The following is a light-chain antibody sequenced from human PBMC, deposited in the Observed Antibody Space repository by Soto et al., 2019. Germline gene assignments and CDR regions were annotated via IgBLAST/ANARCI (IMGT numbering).Light chain of an antibody. CDR1: ISDFVLYNY. CDR3: SSYTTIKTVV. CDR2: EVS. Sequence: QSALTQPASVSGSPGQSITISCSGTISDFVLYNYVSWFQHHPGKAPKLIIFEVSNRPSGISDRFSGFKSANTAYLTISGVQPEDEADYHCSSYTTIKTVVFGGGTKLTVL. J-gene: IGLJ2*01. V-gene: IGLV2-14*01.